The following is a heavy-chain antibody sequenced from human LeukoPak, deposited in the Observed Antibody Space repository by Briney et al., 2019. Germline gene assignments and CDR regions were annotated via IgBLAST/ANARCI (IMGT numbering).Heavy chain of an antibody. J-gene: IGHJ4*02. CDR3: ARRDGIAELDY. D-gene: IGHD5-24*01. V-gene: IGHV4-38-2*01. CDR1: GYSLSSGYY. Sequence: SETLSLTCAVSGYSLSSGYYLGWLRQPPGKGLEWIGSIYHSGSTYYNPSLKSRVTISVDTSKNQSSLKLSSVTAADTAVYYCARRDGIAELDYWGQGTLVTVSS. CDR2: IYHSGST.